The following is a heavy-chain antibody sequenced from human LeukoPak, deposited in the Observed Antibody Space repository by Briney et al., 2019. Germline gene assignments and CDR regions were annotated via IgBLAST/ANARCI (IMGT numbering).Heavy chain of an antibody. CDR3: GRAFPPLRTSSAGDL. D-gene: IGHD3-16*01. CDR2: ISGLSSHI. J-gene: IGHJ4*02. V-gene: IGHV3-21*01. CDR1: GFTFSDYD. Sequence: GGSLRLSCSASGFTFSDYDMNWVRQAPGKGLEWVSSISGLSSHIYYGDSVKGRFSISSDNAKNSLYLQMNSLGAEDTAIYYCGRAFPPLRTSSAGDLWGQGALVTVSS.